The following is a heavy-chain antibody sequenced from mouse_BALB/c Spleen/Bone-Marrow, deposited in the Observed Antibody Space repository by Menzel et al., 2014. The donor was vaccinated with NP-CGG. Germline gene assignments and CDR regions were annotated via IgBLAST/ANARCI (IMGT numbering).Heavy chain of an antibody. CDR1: GFTFTDYY. V-gene: IGHV7-3*02. J-gene: IGHJ2*01. Sequence: EVMLVESGGGLIQPGGSLRLSCTTSGFTFTDYYMSWVRQPPGKALEWLGFIRNKANGYTTEYSASVKGRFTISRDNSKSILYLQLSTLMAEDTANYYRARDARLFDYWGQGTTLTVSS. CDR3: ARDARLFDY. CDR2: IRNKANGYTT. D-gene: IGHD1-2*01.